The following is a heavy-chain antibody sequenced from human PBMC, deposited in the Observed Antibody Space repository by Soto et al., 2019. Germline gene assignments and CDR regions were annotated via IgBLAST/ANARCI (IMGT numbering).Heavy chain of an antibody. CDR2: IYYSGST. V-gene: IGHV4-31*03. CDR1: GGSISSGGYY. CDR3: ARRRNGSSGYFWAQYYFDY. J-gene: IGHJ4*02. D-gene: IGHD3-22*01. Sequence: QVQLQESGPGLVKPSQTLSHTCTVSGGSISSGGYYWSWIRQHPGKGLEWIGYIYYSGSTYYNPSLKSRVTISVDTSKNQFSLKLSSVTAADTAVYYCARRRNGSSGYFWAQYYFDYWGQGTLVTVSS.